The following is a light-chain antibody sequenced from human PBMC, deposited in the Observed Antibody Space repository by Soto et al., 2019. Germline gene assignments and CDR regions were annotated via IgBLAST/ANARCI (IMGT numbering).Light chain of an antibody. J-gene: IGKJ1*01. CDR1: QSVSSY. CDR2: DAS. CDR3: QQRSNWPRT. Sequence: IVLRHAPGTLSLSPGERAALSCRASQSVSSYLAWYQQKPGQAPRLLIYDASSRATGIPARFSGSGSGTDFTLTISSLEPEDFAVYYCQQRSNWPRTFGQGTKVDIK. V-gene: IGKV3-11*01.